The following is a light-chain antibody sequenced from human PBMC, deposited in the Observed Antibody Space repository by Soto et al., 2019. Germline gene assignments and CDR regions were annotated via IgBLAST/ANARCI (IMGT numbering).Light chain of an antibody. Sequence: EIVLTQSPGTLSLSPGERATLSCRASQRVSSSYLAWYQQKPGQAPRLLIHGATTRATGIPARFSGSGSGTEFTLTISSLQSEDFAVYYCQQYNNWPRTFGQGTKVDIK. CDR2: GAT. V-gene: IGKV3-15*01. CDR3: QQYNNWPRT. J-gene: IGKJ1*01. CDR1: QRVSSSY.